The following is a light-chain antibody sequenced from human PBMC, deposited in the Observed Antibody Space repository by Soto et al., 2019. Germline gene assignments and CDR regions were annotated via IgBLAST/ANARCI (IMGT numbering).Light chain of an antibody. Sequence: SVLAQPASVSGSPGQWSSICCTGTSRAVGCYNFVSSYQQHPGNAPNLPIYEVSHRPSGVSTRFSGSMSANPASLTISGLQAEDEADYYCSSYTSSTTRVFGTGPKVTVL. CDR1: SRAVGCYNF. CDR2: EVS. J-gene: IGLJ1*01. V-gene: IGLV2-14*01. CDR3: SSYTSSTTRV.